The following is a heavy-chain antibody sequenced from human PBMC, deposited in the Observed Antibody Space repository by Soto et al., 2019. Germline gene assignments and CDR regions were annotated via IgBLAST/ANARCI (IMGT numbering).Heavy chain of an antibody. CDR1: GYTFTSYD. CDR3: ARERSAAGTGWFDP. Sequence: QVQLVQSGAEVKKSGASVKVSCKASGYTFTSYDINWVRQATGQGLEWMGWMNPNSGNTGYAQKFQGRVTMTRNTSISTAYMELSSLRYEAPAVYYCARERSAAGTGWFDPWGQGTLVTVSS. CDR2: MNPNSGNT. J-gene: IGHJ5*02. V-gene: IGHV1-8*01. D-gene: IGHD6-13*01.